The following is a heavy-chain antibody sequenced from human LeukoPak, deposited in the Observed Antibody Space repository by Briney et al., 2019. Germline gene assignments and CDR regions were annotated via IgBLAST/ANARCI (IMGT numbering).Heavy chain of an antibody. D-gene: IGHD6-13*01. CDR3: ARGLRAYSSSVGG. CDR2: INPSGSST. J-gene: IGHJ4*02. Sequence: ASVKVSCKASGYTFTSYYMHWVRQAPGQGLEWMGIINPSGSSTSYAQKFQGRVTMTRNTSISTAYMELSSLRSEDTAVYYCARGLRAYSSSVGGWGQGTLVTVSS. CDR1: GYTFTSYY. V-gene: IGHV1-46*01.